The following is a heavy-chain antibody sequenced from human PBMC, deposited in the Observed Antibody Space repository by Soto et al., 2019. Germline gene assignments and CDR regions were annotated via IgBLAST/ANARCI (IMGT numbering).Heavy chain of an antibody. CDR3: ASSWLWVRGVFDY. Sequence: EVQLVESGGGLVQPGGSLRLSCAASGFTFSSYWMSWVRQAPGKGLEWVANIKQDGGEKYYVDSVKGRFTISRDNAKNLLYLQMNSLRAEDTAVYYCASSWLWVRGVFDYWGQGTLVTVSS. D-gene: IGHD3-10*01. CDR1: GFTFSSYW. V-gene: IGHV3-7*05. J-gene: IGHJ4*02. CDR2: IKQDGGEK.